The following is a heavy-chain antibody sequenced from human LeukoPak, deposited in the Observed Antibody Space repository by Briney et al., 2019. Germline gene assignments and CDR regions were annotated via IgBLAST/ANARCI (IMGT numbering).Heavy chain of an antibody. J-gene: IGHJ3*02. V-gene: IGHV1-2*02. CDR3: ARGDFWSGYPSLGAFDI. D-gene: IGHD3-3*01. CDR1: GYTFTDYY. Sequence: ASVKVSCKASGYTFTDYYMHWVRQAPGQGLEWMGWINPNSGGTNYAQKFQGRVTMTRDTSISTAYMELSRLRSDDTAVYYCARGDFWSGYPSLGAFDIWGQGTMVTVSS. CDR2: INPNSGGT.